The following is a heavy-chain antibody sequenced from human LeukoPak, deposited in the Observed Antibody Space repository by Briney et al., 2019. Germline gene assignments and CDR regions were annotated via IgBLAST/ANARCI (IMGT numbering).Heavy chain of an antibody. D-gene: IGHD1-14*01. V-gene: IGHV3-64*02. J-gene: IGHJ4*02. Sequence: GWSLTLSCAASGFTFSSYAMHWRRQTPAKGLEYVSGIATTADSASYADAVKSRFNISRDNSKNMLYLEMGSLRHEDMAVYYCARGTRDSPGIDYWGQGTLVIVSS. CDR1: GFTFSSYA. CDR3: ARGTRDSPGIDY. CDR2: IATTADSA.